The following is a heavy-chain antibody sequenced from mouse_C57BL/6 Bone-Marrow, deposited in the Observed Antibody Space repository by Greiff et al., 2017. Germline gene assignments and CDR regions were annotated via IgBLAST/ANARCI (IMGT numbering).Heavy chain of an antibody. V-gene: IGHV1-69*01. Sequence: QVQLQQPGAELVMPGASVKLSCKASGYTFTSYWMHWVKQRPGQGLEWIGEIDPSDSYTNYNQKFKGKATLTVDKSSSTAYMQLSSLTSEDSAVYYCASEYYGKGYYAMDDWGQGTSVTVSS. CDR2: IDPSDSYT. J-gene: IGHJ4*01. D-gene: IGHD2-1*01. CDR3: ASEYYGKGYYAMDD. CDR1: GYTFTSYW.